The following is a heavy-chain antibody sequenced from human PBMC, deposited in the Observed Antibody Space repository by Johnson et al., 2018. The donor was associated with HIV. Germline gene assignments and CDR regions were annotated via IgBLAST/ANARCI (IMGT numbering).Heavy chain of an antibody. J-gene: IGHJ3*02. V-gene: IGHV3-20*04. CDR1: GFTFDEYG. D-gene: IGHD1-26*01. Sequence: MLLVESGGGLVQPGRSLRLSCAASGFTFDEYGMSWVRQAPGKGLEWVSGINWNGGSKRYADSVTGRFTISRDNSKNTLYLQMNSLRAEDTAVYYCARVMGATQVMGAFDIWGQGTMVTVSS. CDR3: ARVMGATQVMGAFDI. CDR2: INWNGGSK.